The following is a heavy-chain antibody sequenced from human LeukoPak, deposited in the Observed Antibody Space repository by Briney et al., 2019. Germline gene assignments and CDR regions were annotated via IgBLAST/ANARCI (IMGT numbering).Heavy chain of an antibody. J-gene: IGHJ4*02. D-gene: IGHD2-2*01. CDR2: IYTSGST. Sequence: SETLSLTCTVSGGSISSGSDYWTWIRQPAGKGLEWIGRIYTSGSTNYNPSLKSRVTISGDTSKNQFSLKLSSVTAADTAVYYCARVPTAILVLDYWGQGTLVTVSS. V-gene: IGHV4-61*02. CDR3: ARVPTAILVLDY. CDR1: GGSISSGSDY.